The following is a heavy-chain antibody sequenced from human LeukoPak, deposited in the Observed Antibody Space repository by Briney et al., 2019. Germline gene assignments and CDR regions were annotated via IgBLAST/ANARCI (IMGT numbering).Heavy chain of an antibody. J-gene: IGHJ5*02. D-gene: IGHD3-10*01. CDR3: AKDLFGSSAEFHRWANWFDP. CDR1: GLTFSDYY. Sequence: PGGSLRLSCAVSGLTFSDYYMSWTSQAPGKGPELVSYISPSGSSIFYVDSVKGRFTISRDKSKNTVYLQMKSLRAEDTAVYFCAKDLFGSSAEFHRWANWFDPWGQGTLVTVSS. V-gene: IGHV3-11*01. CDR2: ISPSGSSI.